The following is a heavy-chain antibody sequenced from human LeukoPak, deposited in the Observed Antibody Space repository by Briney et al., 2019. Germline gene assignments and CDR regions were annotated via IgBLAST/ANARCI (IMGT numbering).Heavy chain of an antibody. D-gene: IGHD2-2*01. V-gene: IGHV1-69*04. CDR1: GGPFRSYA. CDR3: ARDPLPSGVVVPAAIDY. J-gene: IGHJ4*02. Sequence: SGEVSCHASGGPFRSYAISWVRQAPGQGLEWMGRIIPILGIANYAQKFQGRVTITENKSTSTAYMELSSLRSEDTAVYYCARDPLPSGVVVPAAIDYWGQGTLVTVSS. CDR2: IIPILGIA.